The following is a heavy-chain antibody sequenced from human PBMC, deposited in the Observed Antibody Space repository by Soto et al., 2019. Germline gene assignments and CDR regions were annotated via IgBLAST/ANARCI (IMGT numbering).Heavy chain of an antibody. Sequence: GTSVKVSCKASGYTFTSYAMHWVRQAPGQRLEWMGWINAGNGNTKYSQKFQGRVTITRDTSASTAYMELSSLRSEDTAVYYCARGDPWDAFDIWGQGAMVSVSS. CDR3: ARGDPWDAFDI. CDR2: INAGNGNT. J-gene: IGHJ3*02. D-gene: IGHD2-21*01. CDR1: GYTFTSYA. V-gene: IGHV1-3*01.